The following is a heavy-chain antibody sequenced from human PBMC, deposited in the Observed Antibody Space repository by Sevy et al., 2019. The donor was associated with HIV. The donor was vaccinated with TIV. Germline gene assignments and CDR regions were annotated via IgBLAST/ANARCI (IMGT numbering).Heavy chain of an antibody. Sequence: GGSLRLSCSASGFIFSNYWMSWVRQSPGKGLEWVANIKQDGSEKYYVDSVKGRFTISRDNAKNSLYLQMNSLRAEDTAVYYCVRAGGDTVVVTTAIGILVMDVWGQGTTVTVSS. V-gene: IGHV3-7*01. D-gene: IGHD2-2*01. CDR1: GFIFSNYW. CDR2: IKQDGSEK. CDR3: VRAGGDTVVVTTAIGILVMDV. J-gene: IGHJ6*02.